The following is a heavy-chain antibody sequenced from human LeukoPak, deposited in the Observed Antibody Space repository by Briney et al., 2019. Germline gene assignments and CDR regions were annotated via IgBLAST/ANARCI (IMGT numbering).Heavy chain of an antibody. CDR2: ISAYNGNT. D-gene: IGHD2-2*01. J-gene: IGHJ6*02. CDR1: GYTFTSYG. Sequence: ASVKVSCKASGYTFTSYGISWVRQAPGQGLEWMGWISAYNGNTNYAQKLQGRVTMTTDTSTSTAYMELRGLRSDDTAVYYCARDESYCSSTSCPASYYYYYGMDVWGQGTTATVSS. V-gene: IGHV1-18*01. CDR3: ARDESYCSSTSCPASYYYYYGMDV.